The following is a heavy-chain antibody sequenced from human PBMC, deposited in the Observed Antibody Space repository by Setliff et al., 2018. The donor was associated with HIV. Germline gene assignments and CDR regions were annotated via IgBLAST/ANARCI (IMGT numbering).Heavy chain of an antibody. V-gene: IGHV4-61*02. Sequence: SETLSLTCTVSGGSISSGSYYWSWIRQPAGKGLEWIGRIYTSGSTNYNPSLKSRVTISVDTSKNQFSLKLSSVTAADTAVYYCARGGYYYDSSGYPGYFDYWGQGTRVTVSS. CDR2: IYTSGST. CDR1: GGSISSGSYY. D-gene: IGHD3-22*01. J-gene: IGHJ4*02. CDR3: ARGGYYYDSSGYPGYFDY.